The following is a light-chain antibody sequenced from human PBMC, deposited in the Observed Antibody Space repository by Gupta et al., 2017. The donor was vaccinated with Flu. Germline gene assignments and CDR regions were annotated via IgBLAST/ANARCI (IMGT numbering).Light chain of an antibody. CDR2: EDS. V-gene: IGLV2-23*02. Sequence: QSVLTQPASVSGSPGQSITISCTGTINDVGYYNYVSWYQQRPGQVPKVIIYEDSKRPSGVSDRFSGSKSDYTASLTISGLQAEDEADYYCCTYSRSDTFIFGGGTKVTVL. J-gene: IGLJ2*01. CDR3: CTYSRSDTFI. CDR1: INDVGYYNY.